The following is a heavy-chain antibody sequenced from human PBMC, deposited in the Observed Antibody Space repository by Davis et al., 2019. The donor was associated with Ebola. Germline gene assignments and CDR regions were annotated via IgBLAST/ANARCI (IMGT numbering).Heavy chain of an antibody. CDR1: GGSISSYY. Sequence: MPGGSLRLSCTVSGGSISSYYWSWIRQPPGKGLEWIGYIYYSGSTNYNPSLKSRVTISVDTSKNQFSLKLSSVTAADTAVYYCARVKERSSSTYYYYYGMDVWGQGTTVTVSS. J-gene: IGHJ6*02. CDR2: IYYSGST. CDR3: ARVKERSSSTYYYYYGMDV. D-gene: IGHD6-6*01. V-gene: IGHV4-59*12.